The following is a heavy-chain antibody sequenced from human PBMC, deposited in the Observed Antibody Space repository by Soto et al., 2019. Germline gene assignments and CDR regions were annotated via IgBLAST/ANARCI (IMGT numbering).Heavy chain of an antibody. D-gene: IGHD4-17*01. CDR3: ARDQMGYGVGRWLSYYYYYGMDV. Sequence: HSETLSLTCAVSGYSISSGYYWGWIRQPPGKGLEWIGSIYHSGSTYYNPSLKSRVTISVDTSKNQFSLKLSSVTAADTAVYYCARDQMGYGVGRWLSYYYYYGMDVWGQGTTVTVSS. V-gene: IGHV4-38-2*02. J-gene: IGHJ6*02. CDR1: GYSISSGYY. CDR2: IYHSGST.